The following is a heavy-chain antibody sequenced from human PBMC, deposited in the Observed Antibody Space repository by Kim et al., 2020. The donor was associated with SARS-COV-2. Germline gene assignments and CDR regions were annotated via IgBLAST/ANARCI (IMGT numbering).Heavy chain of an antibody. V-gene: IGHV3-73*01. CDR2: IRSKATGYAT. J-gene: IGHJ4*02. D-gene: IGHD6-13*01. CDR3: ITGITAAGGGY. CDR1: GFSLSGSA. Sequence: GGSLRLSCAASGFSLSGSAIHWVRQASGKGLEWVGRIRSKATGYATVYAAPVKGRFTISRDDSKNTTYLQMNSLKTEDAAVYYCITGITAAGGGYWGQGT.